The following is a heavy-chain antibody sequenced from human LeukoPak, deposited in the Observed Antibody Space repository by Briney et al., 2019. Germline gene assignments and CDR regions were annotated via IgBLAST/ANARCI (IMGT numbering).Heavy chain of an antibody. CDR1: GYSINTGYF. Sequence: PSETLSLTCTVSGYSINTGYFWGWIRQPPGKGLEWIGSMYHNGDTYYNPSLKSRVTFSFDTSKNQFSLKLSSVTAADTAVYYCARSWASWPKPIDYWGQGTLVTVSS. CDR2: MYHNGDT. V-gene: IGHV4-38-2*02. CDR3: ARSWASWPKPIDY. D-gene: IGHD1-26*01. J-gene: IGHJ4*02.